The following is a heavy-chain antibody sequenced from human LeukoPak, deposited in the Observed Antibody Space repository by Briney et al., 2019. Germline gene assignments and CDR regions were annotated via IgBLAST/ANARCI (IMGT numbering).Heavy chain of an antibody. Sequence: GRSLTPSRAPAASTFSTTGIQSVRHHPGNRMEWVAYIRDDGTNKNHADSLEGRFTISRDNSKNALYLQIDSLRPEDTAVYYCAKKRGAAFYNWFDPWGQGALVTVSS. CDR2: IRDDGTNK. J-gene: IGHJ5*02. CDR3: AKKRGAAFYNWFDP. D-gene: IGHD1-26*01. CDR1: ASTFSTTG. V-gene: IGHV3-30*02.